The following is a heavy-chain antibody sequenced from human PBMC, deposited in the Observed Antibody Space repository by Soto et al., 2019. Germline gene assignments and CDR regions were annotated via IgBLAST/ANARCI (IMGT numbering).Heavy chain of an antibody. Sequence: SVKVSCKASGGTFSSYAISWVRQAPGQGLEWMGGIIPIFGTANYAQKFQGRVTITADESTSTAYMELSSLRSEDTAVYYCARDWVGFNAFDIWGQGTMVTVSS. CDR1: GGTFSSYA. J-gene: IGHJ3*02. CDR2: IIPIFGTA. D-gene: IGHD2-15*01. CDR3: ARDWVGFNAFDI. V-gene: IGHV1-69*13.